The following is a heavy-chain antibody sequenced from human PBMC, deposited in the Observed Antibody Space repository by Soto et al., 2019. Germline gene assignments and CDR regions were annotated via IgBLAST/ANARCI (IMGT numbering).Heavy chain of an antibody. CDR3: ARGEVVALGY. D-gene: IGHD2-15*01. CDR2: IYHSGST. V-gene: IGHV4-30-2*01. CDR1: GCSISSGGYS. J-gene: IGHJ4*02. Sequence: QLQLQESGSGLVKPSQTLSLTCAVSGCSISSGGYSWSWIRQPPGKGLEWIGYIYHSGSTYYNPSLKSRVNILGDRSKHQCSLKLSSVPAADTAVYYCARGEVVALGYWGQGTLVTVSS.